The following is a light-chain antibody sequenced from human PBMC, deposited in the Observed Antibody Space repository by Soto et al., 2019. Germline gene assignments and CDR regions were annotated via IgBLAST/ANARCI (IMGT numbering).Light chain of an antibody. V-gene: IGLV3-1*01. CDR1: KLGDKY. CDR3: QAWDRSSASYV. Sequence: SYELTQPPSVSVSPGQTATITCSGDKLGDKYACWYQQKSGQSPVVVIYQDDKRPSGIPARFSGSNSGNTATLTISGTQAIDEADYYCQAWDRSSASYVFGTGTQLTVL. J-gene: IGLJ1*01. CDR2: QDD.